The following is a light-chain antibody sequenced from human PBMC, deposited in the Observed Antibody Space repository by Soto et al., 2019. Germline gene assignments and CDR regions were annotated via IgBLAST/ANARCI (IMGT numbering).Light chain of an antibody. CDR1: DNDIGGYNY. V-gene: IGLV2-14*01. CDR3: SSYTGSSTHV. Sequence: QSALAQPASVSGSPGQSITISCTGTDNDIGGYNYVSWYQQHPGKAPKLMIYEVTHRPSGVSSRFFASKSGNTASLTISGLQAEDEADYYCSSYTGSSTHVFGTGTKV. CDR2: EVT. J-gene: IGLJ1*01.